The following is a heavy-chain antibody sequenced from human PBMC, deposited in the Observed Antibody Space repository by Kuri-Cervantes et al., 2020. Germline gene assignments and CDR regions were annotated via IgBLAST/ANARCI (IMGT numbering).Heavy chain of an antibody. CDR3: ARGETMGPMSYFDY. CDR1: GGSFSGYY. V-gene: IGHV4-34*01. Sequence: ESLKISCAVYGGSFSGYYWSWIRQPPGKGLEWIGEINHSGSTNYNPSLKSRVTISVDTSKNQFSLKLSSVTAADTAVYYCARGETMGPMSYFDYWGQGTLVTVSS. J-gene: IGHJ4*02. CDR2: INHSGST. D-gene: IGHD4/OR15-4a*01.